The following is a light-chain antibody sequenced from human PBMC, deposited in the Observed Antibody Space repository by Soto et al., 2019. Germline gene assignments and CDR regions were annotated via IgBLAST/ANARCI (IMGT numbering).Light chain of an antibody. CDR2: GAS. CDR1: QAISSN. Sequence: EIVMTQSPATLSVSRGERATLSCRANQAISSNLAWYQQRPGQAPRLLIYGASTRATGIPARFSGSGSGTEFTLTISSLQSEDYAIYYCQQYNDWTWTFGQGTKVDIK. V-gene: IGKV3-15*01. CDR3: QQYNDWTWT. J-gene: IGKJ1*01.